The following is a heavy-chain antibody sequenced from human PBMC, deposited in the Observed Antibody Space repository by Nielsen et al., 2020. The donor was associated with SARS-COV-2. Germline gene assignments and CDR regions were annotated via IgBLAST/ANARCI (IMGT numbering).Heavy chain of an antibody. CDR1: GGSISSGGYY. J-gene: IGHJ6*02. V-gene: IGHV4-31*03. CDR2: IYYSGST. D-gene: IGHD3-16*01. Sequence: SETLSLTCTVSGGSISSGGYYWSWIRQPPGKGLEWIGYIYYSGSTYYNPSLKSRVTISVDTSKNQFSLKLSSVTAADTAVYYCARDPGGDYYYGMDVWGQGTTVTVSS. CDR3: ARDPGGDYYYGMDV.